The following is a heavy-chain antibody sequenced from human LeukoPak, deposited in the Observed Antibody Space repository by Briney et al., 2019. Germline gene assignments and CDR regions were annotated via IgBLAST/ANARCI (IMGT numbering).Heavy chain of an antibody. CDR1: GFTVSTNY. CDR2: IYSGGRT. CDR3: ARETTTSGAFDI. D-gene: IGHD4-11*01. J-gene: IGHJ3*02. V-gene: IGHV3-66*01. Sequence: PGESLRLSCVASGFTVSTNYMTWVRQAPGKGLEWVSLIYSGGRTYFAESVKGRFTISRDDSENTLYLHMKSLRAEDTAVYYCARETTTSGAFDIWAKGQWSPSLQ.